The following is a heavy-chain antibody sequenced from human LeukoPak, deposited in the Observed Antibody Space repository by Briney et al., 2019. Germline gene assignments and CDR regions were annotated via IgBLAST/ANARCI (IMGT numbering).Heavy chain of an antibody. Sequence: SETLSLTCTVSGNSISSGDYYWSWIRQPAGKGPEWIGRIYTSGSTTYNPSLKSRVTISGDTSENQFSLRLSSVTAADTAVYYCARASYSYDISGWVPFDYWGQGTLVTVSS. CDR1: GNSISSGDYY. CDR3: ARASYSYDISGWVPFDY. D-gene: IGHD3-22*01. V-gene: IGHV4-61*02. J-gene: IGHJ4*02. CDR2: IYTSGST.